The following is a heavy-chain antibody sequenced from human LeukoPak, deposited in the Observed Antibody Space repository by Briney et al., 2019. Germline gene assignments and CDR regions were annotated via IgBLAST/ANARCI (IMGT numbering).Heavy chain of an antibody. V-gene: IGHV3-23*01. J-gene: IGHJ3*02. Sequence: GGSLRLSCAASGFTFSSYGMSWVRQAPGKGLEWVSAISGSGGSTYYADSVKGRFTISRDNSKNTLYLQMNSLRAEDTAVYYCAKDEPLLWFGELGDAFDIWGQGTMVTVSS. CDR2: ISGSGGST. CDR3: AKDEPLLWFGELGDAFDI. CDR1: GFTFSSYG. D-gene: IGHD3-10*01.